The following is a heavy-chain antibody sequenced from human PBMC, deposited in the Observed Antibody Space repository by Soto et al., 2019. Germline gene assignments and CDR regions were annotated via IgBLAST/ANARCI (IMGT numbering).Heavy chain of an antibody. J-gene: IGHJ2*01. CDR2: IYHRGST. CDR3: STGGSYSSTTGCLSWYLDL. Sequence: QVQLQESGPGLVEPSGTLSLTCAVSSGSISTNSWWSWVRQPPGKGLEWVGEIYHRGSTNHNPSPVRLVRISVDNSKNQFSLKLNSVLAAHTAVYYWSTGGSYSSTTGCLSWYLDLWGRGTLVSVSS. V-gene: IGHV4-4*02. CDR1: SGSISTNSW. D-gene: IGHD2-2*01.